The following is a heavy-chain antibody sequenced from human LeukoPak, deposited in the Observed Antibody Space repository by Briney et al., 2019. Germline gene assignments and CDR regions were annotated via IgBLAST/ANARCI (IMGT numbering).Heavy chain of an antibody. V-gene: IGHV3-64*01. CDR2: ISSNGGST. CDR3: ARDRSRGLLWFGEPYFDY. D-gene: IGHD3-10*01. CDR1: GFTFSSYA. Sequence: GGSLRLSCAASGFTFSSYAMHWVRQAPGKGLEYVSAISSNGGSTYYANSVKGRFTISRDNSKNTLYLQMGSLRAEDMAVYYCARDRSRGLLWFGEPYFDYWGQGTLVTVSS. J-gene: IGHJ4*02.